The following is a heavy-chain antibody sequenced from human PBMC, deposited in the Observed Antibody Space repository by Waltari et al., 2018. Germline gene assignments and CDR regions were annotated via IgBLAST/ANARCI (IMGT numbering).Heavy chain of an antibody. Sequence: EVRLVESGGGLVKPGGSLRLSCAASGFTFSSYTMNWVRLSPRKGLEWNASVITGTDYKFYADSVKDRFSISRDNAKNSLYLQMDSLTADDTALYYCARTWNWVYDSWGQGTPVTVSS. CDR3: ARTWNWVYDS. J-gene: IGHJ1*01. CDR2: VITGTDYK. CDR1: GFTFSSYT. V-gene: IGHV3-21*01. D-gene: IGHD3-22*01.